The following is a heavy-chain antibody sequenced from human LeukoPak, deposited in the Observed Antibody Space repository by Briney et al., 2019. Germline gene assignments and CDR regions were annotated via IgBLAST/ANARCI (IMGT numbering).Heavy chain of an antibody. CDR3: VADLGDYADF. J-gene: IGHJ4*02. Sequence: GGSLRLSCAASGFTFSRYLMHWVRQVPGEGLVWVSRIKTDGTYTSNADSVKGRFTISRDNAKSTLYLQMNSLKVEDTAVYYCVADLGDYADFWGQGTLVTVSS. CDR1: GFTFSRYL. V-gene: IGHV3-74*01. CDR2: IKTDGTYT.